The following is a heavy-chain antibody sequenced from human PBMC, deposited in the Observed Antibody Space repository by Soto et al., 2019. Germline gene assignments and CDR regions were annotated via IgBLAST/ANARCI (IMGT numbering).Heavy chain of an antibody. CDR1: GYTFISYA. CDR2: VNPATGHT. Sequence: ASVKVSCKASGYTFISYAIHWVRQAPGQRLEWMGWVNPATGHTEYSQKFQGRVTITRDTSAKTGYMELSSLRSEDTAVYYCAREGWFLDDRGQGTLVTVSS. CDR3: AREGWFLDD. D-gene: IGHD3-10*01. V-gene: IGHV1-3*01. J-gene: IGHJ4*02.